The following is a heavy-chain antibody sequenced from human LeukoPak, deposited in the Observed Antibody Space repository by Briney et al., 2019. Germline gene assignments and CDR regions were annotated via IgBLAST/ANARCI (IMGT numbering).Heavy chain of an antibody. V-gene: IGHV4-39*07. J-gene: IGHJ3*02. CDR1: GGSIISGDYY. CDR3: ARGKGITMISDI. CDR2: IYHSGST. D-gene: IGHD3-22*01. Sequence: PSETLSLTCIVSGGSIISGDYYWGWIRQPPGKGLEWIGSIYHSGSTYYNPSLKSRVTISVDTSKNQFSLKLSSVTAADTAVYYCARGKGITMISDIWGQGTMVTVSS.